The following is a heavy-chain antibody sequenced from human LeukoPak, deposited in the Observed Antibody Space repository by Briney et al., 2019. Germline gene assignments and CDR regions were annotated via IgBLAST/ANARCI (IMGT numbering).Heavy chain of an antibody. CDR3: ARAPPYQFSSSSAYYYYMDV. J-gene: IGHJ6*03. Sequence: GESLKLSCKGSGYNFANYWIGWVRQMPGKGLEWMGIIYPGDSDTRYSPSFQGQVTISADKSISTAFLQWSSLKASDTAMYYCARAPPYQFSSSSAYYYYMDVWGKGTTVTVSS. D-gene: IGHD6-6*01. V-gene: IGHV5-51*01. CDR2: IYPGDSDT. CDR1: GYNFANYW.